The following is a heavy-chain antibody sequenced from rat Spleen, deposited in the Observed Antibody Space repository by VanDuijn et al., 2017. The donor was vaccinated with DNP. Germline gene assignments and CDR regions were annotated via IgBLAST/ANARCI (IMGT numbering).Heavy chain of an antibody. J-gene: IGHJ2*01. Sequence: EVQLVESGGGLVQPGRSLRLSCAASGFTFSDYYMAWVRQAPKKGLEWVASISARGGSTSYRDSVKGRFTISRDNAKNTLYLQMDSLRSEDTATYYCARGGLYYFDYWGQGVMVTVSS. CDR1: GFTFSDYY. D-gene: IGHD1-11*01. CDR2: ISARGGST. V-gene: IGHV5-25*01. CDR3: ARGGLYYFDY.